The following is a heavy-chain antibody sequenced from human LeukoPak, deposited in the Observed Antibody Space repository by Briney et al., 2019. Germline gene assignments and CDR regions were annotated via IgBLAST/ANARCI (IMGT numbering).Heavy chain of an antibody. V-gene: IGHV6-1*01. D-gene: IGHD1-26*01. Sequence: SQTLSLTCAVSGDSVSSNSAAWNWIRQSPSRGLEWLGRTYYRSKWYYDYAVAVKSRISINPDTSKNQFSLQLSSVTPEDTAVYYCARDPVGGSTIFDYWGQGTLVTVSS. J-gene: IGHJ4*02. CDR2: TYYRSKWYY. CDR3: ARDPVGGSTIFDY. CDR1: GDSVSSNSAA.